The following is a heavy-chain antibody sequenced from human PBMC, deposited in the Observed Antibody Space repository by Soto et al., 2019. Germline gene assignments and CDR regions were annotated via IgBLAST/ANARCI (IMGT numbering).Heavy chain of an antibody. V-gene: IGHV4-59*01. CDR3: ARAKYNWNDDQAFDY. CDR1: GGSISSYY. J-gene: IGHJ4*02. Sequence: QVQLQESGPGLVKPSETLSLTCTVSGGSISSYYWSWIRQPPGKGLEWIGYIYYSGSTNYNPSLKSRVTIXXDXSXXQFSLKLSSVTAADTAVYYCARAKYNWNDDQAFDYWGQGTLVTVSS. CDR2: IYYSGST. D-gene: IGHD1-20*01.